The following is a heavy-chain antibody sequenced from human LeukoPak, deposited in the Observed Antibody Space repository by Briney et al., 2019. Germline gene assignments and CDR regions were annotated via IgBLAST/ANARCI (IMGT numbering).Heavy chain of an antibody. Sequence: ASVTVSCTASGYTFTVYYMHWVRQAPGQGLEWMGRINPNSGGTNYAQKFQGRVTMTRDTSISTAYMELSRLRSDDTAVYYCARRYCSSTSCYCYFDYWGQGTLVTVSS. J-gene: IGHJ4*02. CDR2: INPNSGGT. D-gene: IGHD2-2*01. V-gene: IGHV1-2*06. CDR3: ARRYCSSTSCYCYFDY. CDR1: GYTFTVYY.